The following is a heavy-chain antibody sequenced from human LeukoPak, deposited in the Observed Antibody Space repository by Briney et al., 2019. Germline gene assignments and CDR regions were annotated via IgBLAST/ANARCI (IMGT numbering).Heavy chain of an antibody. J-gene: IGHJ4*02. D-gene: IGHD4-17*01. CDR3: ASVTSHDYGDIDY. V-gene: IGHV1-46*01. CDR1: GYTFTSYY. Sequence: ASVKVSCKASGYTFTSYYMHWVRQAPGQGLEWMGIINPSGGSTSYAQKFQGRVTMTRDMSTSTVYVELSSLRSEDTAVYYCASVTSHDYGDIDYWGQGTLVTVSS. CDR2: INPSGGST.